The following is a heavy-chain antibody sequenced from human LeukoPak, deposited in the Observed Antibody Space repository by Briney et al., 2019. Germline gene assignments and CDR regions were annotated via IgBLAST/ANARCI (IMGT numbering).Heavy chain of an antibody. V-gene: IGHV3-7*01. J-gene: IGHJ6*03. CDR1: GFTFRSYY. Sequence: GGSLRLSCAASGFTFRSYYMSWVRQAPGKGLEWVAKINEDGREKYYVDSVKGRFTISRDNAKNSLYLQMNSLRAEDTAVYYCARDAKGSSPAYYYYNYMDVWGKGTTVTVSS. CDR3: ARDAKGSSPAYYYYNYMDV. CDR2: INEDGREK. D-gene: IGHD6-6*01.